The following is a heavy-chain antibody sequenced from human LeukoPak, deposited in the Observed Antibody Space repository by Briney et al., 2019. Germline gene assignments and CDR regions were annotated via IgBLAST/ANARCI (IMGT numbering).Heavy chain of an antibody. CDR1: GFTFNGFG. Sequence: GGSLRLSCAASGFTFNGFGMHWVRQAPGKGLEWVAVISYDGSNKYYADSVKGRFTISRDNSKNTLYLQMSSLRAEDTAVYYCAKEGPALYYYDSSGSYGGSWFDPWGQGTLVTVSS. CDR3: AKEGPALYYYDSSGSYGGSWFDP. D-gene: IGHD3-22*01. V-gene: IGHV3-30*18. CDR2: ISYDGSNK. J-gene: IGHJ5*02.